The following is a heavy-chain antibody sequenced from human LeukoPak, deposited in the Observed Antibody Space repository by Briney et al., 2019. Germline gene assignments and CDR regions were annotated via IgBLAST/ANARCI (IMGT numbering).Heavy chain of an antibody. CDR1: GYTFTSDG. D-gene: IGHD4-23*01. V-gene: IGHV1-18*01. CDR2: ISAYKSNT. CDR3: ARTTVVTPQIDY. J-gene: IGHJ4*02. Sequence: ASVKVSCKASGYTFTSDGISWVRQAPGQGLEWMRWISAYKSNTDCAQKLQGRVTMTTDTSTSTAYMKLRSLRSDDTDVYYCARTTVVTPQIDYWGQGTRVTVSS.